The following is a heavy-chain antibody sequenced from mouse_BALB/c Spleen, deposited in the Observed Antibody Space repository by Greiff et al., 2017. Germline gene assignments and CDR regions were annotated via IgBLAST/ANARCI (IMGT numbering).Heavy chain of an antibody. Sequence: EVQLVESGGGLVKPGGSLKLSCAASGFTFSSYTMSWVRQTPEKRLEWVATISSGGSYTYYPDSVKGRFTISRDNAKNTLYLQMSSLKSEDTAMYYCTRGPITTVGCFDYWGQGTTLTVSS. J-gene: IGHJ2*01. CDR1: GFTFSSYT. V-gene: IGHV5-6-4*01. CDR3: TRGPITTVGCFDY. D-gene: IGHD1-1*01. CDR2: ISSGGSYT.